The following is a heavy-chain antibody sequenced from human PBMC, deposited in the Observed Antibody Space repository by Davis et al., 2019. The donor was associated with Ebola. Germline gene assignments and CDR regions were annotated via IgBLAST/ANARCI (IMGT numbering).Heavy chain of an antibody. CDR1: GFSVSDKY. CDR3: AKDTSNIWFDI. J-gene: IGHJ3*02. V-gene: IGHV3-23*01. Sequence: GESLKISCAASGFSVSDKYMSWVRQAPGKGLEWVSTISSSGASTYYADSVKGRFTMSRDNSKNTLYLQMNGLRVEDTAIYYCAKDTSNIWFDIWGQGTMVTVSS. CDR2: ISSSGAST. D-gene: IGHD1-26*01.